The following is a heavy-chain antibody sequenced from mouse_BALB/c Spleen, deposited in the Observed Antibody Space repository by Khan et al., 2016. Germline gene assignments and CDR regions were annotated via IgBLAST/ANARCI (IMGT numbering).Heavy chain of an antibody. J-gene: IGHJ3*01. CDR3: ARWGYDSAWFAC. CDR1: GYSFTNYG. V-gene: IGHV9-3*02. CDR2: IDTNTGEP. Sequence: QIQLVQSGPELKKPGETVKISCKASGYSFTNYGMNWVKQAPGKGLKWMGWIDTNTGEPTYAEEFKGRFAFSLETSAITAYLQINNLKNDDTTTYFCARWGYDSAWFACWGQGTLVTVSA. D-gene: IGHD2-3*01.